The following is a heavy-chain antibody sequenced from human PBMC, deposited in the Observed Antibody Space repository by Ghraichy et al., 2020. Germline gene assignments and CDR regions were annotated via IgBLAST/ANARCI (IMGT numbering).Heavy chain of an antibody. CDR1: GGSFSGYY. CDR2: INHSGST. V-gene: IGHV4-34*01. D-gene: IGHD3-9*01. Sequence: SETLSLTCAVYGGSFSGYYWSWIRQPPGKGLEWIGEINHSGSTNYNPSLKSRVTISVDTSKNQFSLKLSSVTAADTAVYYCARGPRILTGYYWHYYYGMDVWGQGTTVTVSS. CDR3: ARGPRILTGYYWHYYYGMDV. J-gene: IGHJ6*02.